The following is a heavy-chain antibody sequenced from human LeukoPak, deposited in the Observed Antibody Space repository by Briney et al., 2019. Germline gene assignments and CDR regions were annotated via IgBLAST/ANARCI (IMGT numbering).Heavy chain of an antibody. CDR3: ARAVGTDGYNLWVY. J-gene: IGHJ4*02. D-gene: IGHD5-24*01. CDR1: GGSIRSYY. CDR2: IYNSGST. Sequence: SETLSLTCTVSGGSIRSYYWSWIRQPPGKGLEWIGYIYNSGSTYYNPSLKSRVTISVDTSKNQFSPKLTSVTAADTAVYYCARAVGTDGYNLWVYWGQGTLVTVSS. V-gene: IGHV4-59*12.